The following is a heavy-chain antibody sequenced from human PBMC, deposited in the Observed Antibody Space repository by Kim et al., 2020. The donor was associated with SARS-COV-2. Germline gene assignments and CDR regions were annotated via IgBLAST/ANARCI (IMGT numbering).Heavy chain of an antibody. CDR3: ASLCRSTGRTWYCGMDV. Sequence: SETLSLTCTVSGGSISSYYWSWIRQPPGKGLEWIGYIYYSGSTNYNPSLKSRVTISVDTSKNQFSLKLSSVTAADTAVYYCASLCRSTGRTWYCGMDVWGQGTTVTVSS. V-gene: IGHV4-59*01. CDR2: IYYSGST. J-gene: IGHJ6*02. D-gene: IGHD1-1*01. CDR1: GGSISSYY.